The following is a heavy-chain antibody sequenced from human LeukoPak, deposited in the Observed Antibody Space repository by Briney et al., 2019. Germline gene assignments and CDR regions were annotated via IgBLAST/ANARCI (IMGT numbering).Heavy chain of an antibody. V-gene: IGHV3-7*01. Sequence: GGSLRLSCAASEFTFSRYWMTWVRQAPGKGLEWVANIKQDGSEKYYVGSVKGRFTISRDNAKNSLYLQMNSLRAEDTAVYYCARSTAVPHFQDWGQGTLVTVSS. CDR2: IKQDGSEK. CDR1: EFTFSRYW. D-gene: IGHD2-2*02. CDR3: ARSTAVPHFQD. J-gene: IGHJ1*01.